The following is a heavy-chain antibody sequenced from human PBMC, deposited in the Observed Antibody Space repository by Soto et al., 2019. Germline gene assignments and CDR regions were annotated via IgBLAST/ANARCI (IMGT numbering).Heavy chain of an antibody. Sequence: SETLSLTCTVSGGSLGSYYWSWIRQPPGKGLEWIGYVFYTGRANYNASLKSRVSISIDTSNYQFSLKLSSVTAADTAVYYCARGQPHQLVRGGGGMEVWGQGTPVTVSS. CDR3: ARGQPHQLVRGGGGMEV. V-gene: IGHV4-59*12. D-gene: IGHD6-6*01. J-gene: IGHJ6*02. CDR1: GGSLGSYY. CDR2: VFYTGRA.